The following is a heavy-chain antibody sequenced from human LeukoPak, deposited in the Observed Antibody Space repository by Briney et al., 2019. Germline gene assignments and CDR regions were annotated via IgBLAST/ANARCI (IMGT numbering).Heavy chain of an antibody. J-gene: IGHJ4*02. Sequence: PGGSLRLSCAASGFTFSSYGMHWVRQAPGKGLEWVAVIWYDGSNKYYADSVKGRFTTSRDNSENTLYLQMNSLRAEDTAVYYCARGHIAAAGTGFDYWGQGTLVTVSS. V-gene: IGHV3-33*01. CDR1: GFTFSSYG. CDR2: IWYDGSNK. CDR3: ARGHIAAAGTGFDY. D-gene: IGHD6-13*01.